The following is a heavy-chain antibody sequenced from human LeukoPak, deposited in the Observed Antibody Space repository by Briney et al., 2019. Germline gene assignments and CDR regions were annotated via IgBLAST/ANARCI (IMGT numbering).Heavy chain of an antibody. CDR1: GYTFTRYY. V-gene: IGHV1-46*01. CDR3: ARAPSYSSGRGYFDC. Sequence: ASVEVSCKASGYTFTRYYMHWVRQAPGQGLEWMGIINPSGGSTSYAQKFQGRVTMTRDTSTSTVYMELSSLRSEDTAVYYCARAPSYSSGRGYFDCWGQGTLCTVSS. D-gene: IGHD6-19*01. J-gene: IGHJ4*02. CDR2: INPSGGST.